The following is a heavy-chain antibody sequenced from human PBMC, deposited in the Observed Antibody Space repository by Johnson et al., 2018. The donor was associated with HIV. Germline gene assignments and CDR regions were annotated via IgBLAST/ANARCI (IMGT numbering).Heavy chain of an antibody. CDR2: SNWNGGTT. D-gene: IGHD2-21*01. Sequence: VQLVESGGGAVRPGGSLRLSCGASGFTFGDYGMSWVRQVPGKGLEWVATSNWNGGTTGYADSVKGRFTISRDNAKNSLYLQMNSLRAEDTAVYYCARVPEGDDDAFDIWGQGTMVTVSS. V-gene: IGHV3-20*04. CDR3: ARVPEGDDDAFDI. CDR1: GFTFGDYG. J-gene: IGHJ3*02.